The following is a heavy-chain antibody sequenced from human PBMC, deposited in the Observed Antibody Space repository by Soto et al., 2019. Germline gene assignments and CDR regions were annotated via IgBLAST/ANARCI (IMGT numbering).Heavy chain of an antibody. CDR3: AKGPVIIAAAGIFDY. V-gene: IGHV3-23*01. D-gene: IGHD6-13*01. Sequence: PGGSLRLSCAASGFTFSSYAMSWVRQAPGKWLEWVSAISGSGGSTYYADSVKGRFTISRDNSKNTLYLQMNSLRAEDTAVYYCAKGPVIIAAAGIFDYWGQGTLVTVSS. CDR2: ISGSGGST. J-gene: IGHJ4*02. CDR1: GFTFSSYA.